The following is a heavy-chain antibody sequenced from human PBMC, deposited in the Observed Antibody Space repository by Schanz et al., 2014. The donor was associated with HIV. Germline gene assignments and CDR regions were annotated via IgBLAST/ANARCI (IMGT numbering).Heavy chain of an antibody. J-gene: IGHJ4*02. V-gene: IGHV4-61*02. CDR2: VYSGGSS. CDR1: GGSISSDSYY. Sequence: QLQLQESGPGLVKPSETLSLSCSVSGGSISSDSYYWTWIRQPAGRGLEWIGRVYSGGSSNYNPPLRSRVTISVDTSKNQFSLSLSSVTAADTAVYYCARILLSSSGWYGGDYWGQGTLVIVSS. CDR3: ARILLSSSGWYGGDY. D-gene: IGHD6-19*01.